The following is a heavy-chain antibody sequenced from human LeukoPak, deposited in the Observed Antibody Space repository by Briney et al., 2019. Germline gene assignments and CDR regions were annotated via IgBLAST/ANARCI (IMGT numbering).Heavy chain of an antibody. D-gene: IGHD3-22*01. V-gene: IGHV3-23*01. Sequence: GASLRLSCAASGFTFSSYAMSWVRQAPGKGLEWVSAISGIGGSTYYADSVKGRFTISRDNSKNTLYLQMNSLRAEDTAVYYCARGPYDSSGYIYYYYYGMDVWGQGTTVTVSS. CDR2: ISGIGGST. CDR3: ARGPYDSSGYIYYYYYGMDV. CDR1: GFTFSSYA. J-gene: IGHJ6*02.